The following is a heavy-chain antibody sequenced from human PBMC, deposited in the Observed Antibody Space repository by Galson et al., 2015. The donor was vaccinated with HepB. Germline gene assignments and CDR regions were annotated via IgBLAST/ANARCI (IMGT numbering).Heavy chain of an antibody. CDR2: TYYRSKWYN. CDR3: ARQYYDYVWGSYGPLDY. D-gene: IGHD3-16*01. V-gene: IGHV6-1*01. Sequence: CAISGDSVSSNSAAWNWIRQSPSRGLEWLGRTYYRSKWYNDYAVSVKGRITINPDTSKNQFSLQLNSVTPEDTAVYYCARQYYDYVWGSYGPLDYWGQGTLVTVSS. J-gene: IGHJ4*02. CDR1: GDSVSSNSAA.